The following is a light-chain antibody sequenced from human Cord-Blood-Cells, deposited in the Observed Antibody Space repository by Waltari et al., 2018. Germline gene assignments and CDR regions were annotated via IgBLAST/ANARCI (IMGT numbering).Light chain of an antibody. V-gene: IGLV2-14*01. CDR2: DVS. CDR1: SSDVGGYNY. CDR3: SSYTSSSTSV. J-gene: IGLJ2*01. Sequence: QSALTQPASVSGSPGQSITISCTGTSSDVGGYNYVSWYQQHPGKAPKLMIYDVSKRPSGFSNRFSGSKSGNTASLTISGLQAEDEADYYCSSYTSSSTSVFGGGTKLTVL.